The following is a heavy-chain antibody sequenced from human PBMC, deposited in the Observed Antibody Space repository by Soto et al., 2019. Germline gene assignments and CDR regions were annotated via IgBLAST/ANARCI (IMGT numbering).Heavy chain of an antibody. CDR3: ARDADPGIKSPFFGMDV. J-gene: IGHJ6*02. CDR1: GGSISSGGYY. D-gene: IGHD2-21*01. V-gene: IGHV4-31*03. CDR2: IYYSGTT. Sequence: PSETLSLTCTVSGGSISSGGYYWTWIRQHPGKGLEWIGYIYYSGTTYYNPSLKSRVTISVDTSKNHFSLKLSSVTAADTAVYYCARDADPGIKSPFFGMDVWGQGTTVTVSS.